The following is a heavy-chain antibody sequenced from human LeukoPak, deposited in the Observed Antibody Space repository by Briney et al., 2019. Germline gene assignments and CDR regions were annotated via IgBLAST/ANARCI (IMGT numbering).Heavy chain of an antibody. V-gene: IGHV3-15*01. CDR3: TTDPLYYYDTSGYYH. CDR1: GFTFSNYA. Sequence: PGGSLRLSCAASGFTFSNYALSWVRQAPGKGLEWVGRIKSKTEGGTADHAAPVKGRFTISRDDSKNTLYLQMNSLKTEDTAIYYCTTDPLYYYDTSGYYHWGQGTLVTVSS. CDR2: IKSKTEGGTA. D-gene: IGHD3-22*01. J-gene: IGHJ5*02.